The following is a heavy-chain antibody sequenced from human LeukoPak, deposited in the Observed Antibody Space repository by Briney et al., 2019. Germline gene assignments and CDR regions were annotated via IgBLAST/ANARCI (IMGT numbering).Heavy chain of an antibody. J-gene: IGHJ4*02. V-gene: IGHV3-23*01. CDR2: ISGSGGST. D-gene: IGHD4-17*01. CDR3: AKLSWDYGGGFDY. CDR1: GFTFSNYA. Sequence: PTGGSLRLSCAVSGFTFSNYAMNWVRQAPGKGLEWVSAISGSGGSTYYADSVKGRFTISRDNSKNTLYLQMNSLRAEDTAVYYCAKLSWDYGGGFDYWGQGTLVTVSS.